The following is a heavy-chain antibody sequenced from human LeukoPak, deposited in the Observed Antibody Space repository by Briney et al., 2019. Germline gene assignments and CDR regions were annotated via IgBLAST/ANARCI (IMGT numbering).Heavy chain of an antibody. V-gene: IGHV4-59*01. CDR3: ATHSSSWYLGAFDI. Sequence: PSETLSLTCTVSGGSISSYYWSWIRQPPGKGLEWIGYIYYSGSTNYNPSLKSRVTISVDTSKNQFSLKLSSVTAADTAVYYCATHSSSWYLGAFDIWGQGTMVTVSS. J-gene: IGHJ3*02. D-gene: IGHD6-13*01. CDR2: IYYSGST. CDR1: GGSISSYY.